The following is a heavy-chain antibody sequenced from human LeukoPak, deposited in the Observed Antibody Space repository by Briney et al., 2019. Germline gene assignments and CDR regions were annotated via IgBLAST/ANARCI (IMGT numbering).Heavy chain of an antibody. J-gene: IGHJ3*02. CDR1: GFTFSSYN. D-gene: IGHD3-10*01. V-gene: IGHV3-21*01. CDR3: ARVAGSDAFDI. Sequence: GGSLRLSCAASGFTFSSYNMNWVRQAPGKGLEWVSSISSSSSYIYYADSVKGRFTISRDNAKNSLYLQMNSLRAEDTAVYYCARVAGSDAFDIWGQGTMVTVSS. CDR2: ISSSSSYI.